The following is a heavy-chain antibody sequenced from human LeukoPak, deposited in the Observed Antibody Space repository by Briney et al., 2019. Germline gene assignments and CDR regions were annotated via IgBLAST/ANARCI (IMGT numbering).Heavy chain of an antibody. Sequence: SETLSLTCTASGGSISSGSYYWSWLRQPAGQGLEWIVRIYTSGSTNYNPSLKSRVTISVDTFKNQCSLKLSSVTAADTGVYYCASDSSSWYGGFDYWGQGTLVTVSS. CDR1: GGSISSGSYY. CDR3: ASDSSSWYGGFDY. CDR2: IYTSGST. V-gene: IGHV4-61*02. J-gene: IGHJ4*02. D-gene: IGHD6-13*01.